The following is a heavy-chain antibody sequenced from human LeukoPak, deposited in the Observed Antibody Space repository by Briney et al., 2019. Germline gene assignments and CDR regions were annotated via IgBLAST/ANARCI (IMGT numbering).Heavy chain of an antibody. CDR2: IYYSGST. CDR1: GGSISSYY. Sequence: SETLSLTCTVSGGSISSYYWSWIRQPPGKGLEWIGYIYYSGSTNYNPSLKSRVTISVDTSKNQFSLKLSSVTAADTAVYYCARDAPVYYYYYMDVWGKGTTVTVSS. J-gene: IGHJ6*03. CDR3: ARDAPVYYYYYMDV. V-gene: IGHV4-59*01.